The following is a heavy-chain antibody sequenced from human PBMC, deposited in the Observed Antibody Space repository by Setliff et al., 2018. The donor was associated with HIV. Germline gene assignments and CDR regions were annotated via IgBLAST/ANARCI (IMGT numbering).Heavy chain of an antibody. CDR2: IYYTGST. J-gene: IGHJ4*02. D-gene: IGHD3-22*01. CDR3: ARVRLTMIMMVDYFDQ. CDR1: GGSIGASY. Sequence: SETLSLTCSLSGGSIGASYWSWIRQSPGKELEWIAYIYYTGSTSYNPSLKSRVTISVDTSKNQFFLKLTSVTAADTAVYYCARVRLTMIMMVDYFDQWGQGTLVTVSS. V-gene: IGHV4-59*12.